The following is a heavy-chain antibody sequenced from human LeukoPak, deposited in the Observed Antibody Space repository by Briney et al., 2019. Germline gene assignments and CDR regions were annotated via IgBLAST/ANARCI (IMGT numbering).Heavy chain of an antibody. CDR3: ARDPHYYGSGKNYYFDY. CDR2: IIPIFGTA. V-gene: IGHV1-69*06. Sequence: GASVKVSCKASGGTFSSYAISWVRQAPGQGLEWMGGIIPIFGTANYAQKFQGRVTITADKSTSTAYMEPSSLRSEDTAVYYCARDPHYYGSGKNYYFDYWGQGTLVTVSS. CDR1: GGTFSSYA. D-gene: IGHD3-10*01. J-gene: IGHJ4*02.